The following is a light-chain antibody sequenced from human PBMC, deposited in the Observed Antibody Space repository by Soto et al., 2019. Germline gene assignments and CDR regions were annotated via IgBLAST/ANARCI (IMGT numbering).Light chain of an antibody. CDR2: EVT. CDR1: ASDIGGYDF. Sequence: QSALTQPASVSGSPGQSITISCVGSASDIGGYDFVSWYRQHPGKVPKLMIYEVTIRPSGVSDRFSGSKSGNTASLTVSGLQAEDEADYYCSSYTGGNPSYVFGTGTKVTVL. J-gene: IGLJ1*01. V-gene: IGLV2-14*01. CDR3: SSYTGGNPSYV.